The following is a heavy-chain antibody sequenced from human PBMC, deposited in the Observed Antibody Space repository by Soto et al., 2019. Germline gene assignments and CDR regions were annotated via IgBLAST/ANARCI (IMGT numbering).Heavy chain of an antibody. CDR2: ISSDGSNT. CDR1: GFTFSSYA. V-gene: IGHV3-30-3*01. CDR3: ARFKGYIGGSCYPYFDY. J-gene: IGHJ4*02. Sequence: QVQLVESGGGVVQPGRSLRLSCAASGFTFSSYALHWVRQAPGKGLEWVAVISSDGSNTYYADSVKGRFTFSRDNSKNTLYLQMNSLRAEDTAVYYCARFKGYIGGSCYPYFDYWGQGTLVTVSS. D-gene: IGHD2-15*01.